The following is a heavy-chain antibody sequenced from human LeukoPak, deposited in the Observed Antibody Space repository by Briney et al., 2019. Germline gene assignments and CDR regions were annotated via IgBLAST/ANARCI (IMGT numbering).Heavy chain of an antibody. Sequence: PSETLSLTCTVSGGSISSYYWSWIRQPPGKGLEWIGYIYYSGSTNYNPSLKSRVTISVDTSKNQFSLKLSSVTAADTAVYYCARKPSYYGLDVWGQGITVTVSS. V-gene: IGHV4-59*01. J-gene: IGHJ6*02. CDR3: ARKPSYYGLDV. CDR2: IYYSGST. CDR1: GGSISSYY.